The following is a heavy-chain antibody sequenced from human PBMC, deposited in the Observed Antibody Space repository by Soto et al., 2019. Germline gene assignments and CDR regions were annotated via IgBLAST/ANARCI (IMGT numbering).Heavy chain of an antibody. D-gene: IGHD2-21*02. Sequence: QVQLQESGPGLVKPSQTLSLTCTVSGGSINSGGPYWSWVRQRPGKGPEWIAYIYYSGATYHNPSLKSRVTMSLDTSKNQFSLNLTTVTAADTAVYYCARRKQGDKRAFDFWGQGTLVTVSS. CDR3: ARRKQGDKRAFDF. J-gene: IGHJ4*02. CDR1: GGSINSGGPY. V-gene: IGHV4-31*03. CDR2: IYYSGAT.